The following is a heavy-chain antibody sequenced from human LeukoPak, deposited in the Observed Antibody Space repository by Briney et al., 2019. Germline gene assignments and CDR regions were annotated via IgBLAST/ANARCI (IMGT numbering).Heavy chain of an antibody. CDR3: ARDRSLLAVASTPFYYYYGMDV. V-gene: IGHV1-2*02. Sequence: ASVKVSCKASGYTFTGYYMHWVRQAPGQGLEWMGWINPNSGGTNYAQKFQGRVTMTRDTSISTAYMELSRLRSDDTAVYYCARDRSLLAVASTPFYYYYGMDVWGQGTTVTVSS. CDR1: GYTFTGYY. D-gene: IGHD6-19*01. J-gene: IGHJ6*02. CDR2: INPNSGGT.